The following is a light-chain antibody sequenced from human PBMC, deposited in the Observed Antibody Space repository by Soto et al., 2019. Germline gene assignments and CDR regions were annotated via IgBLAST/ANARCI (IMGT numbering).Light chain of an antibody. CDR3: ASYTSSSTLVV. CDR1: SSDVGGYNY. J-gene: IGLJ2*01. Sequence: QSALTQPASVSGSPGQSITISCTGTSSDVGGYNYVSWYQQHPGKAPKLMIYDVSNPPSGVSNRFSGSKSVNTASLTISGLQAEDEADYYCASYTSSSTLVVFGGGTKVTVL. CDR2: DVS. V-gene: IGLV2-14*01.